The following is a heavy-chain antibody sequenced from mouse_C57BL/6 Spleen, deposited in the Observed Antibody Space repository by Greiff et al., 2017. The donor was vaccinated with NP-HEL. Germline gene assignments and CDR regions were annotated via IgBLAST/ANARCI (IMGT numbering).Heavy chain of an antibody. J-gene: IGHJ2*01. CDR2: IYPGGGYT. Sequence: QVQLQQSGAELVRPGTSVKMSCKASGYTFTNYWIGWAKQRPGHGLEWIGDIYPGGGYTNYNEKFKGKATLTADKSSSTAYMQFSSLTSEDSAIYYCARKHYGSSYDDYWGQGTTLTVSS. CDR3: ARKHYGSSYDDY. D-gene: IGHD1-1*01. V-gene: IGHV1-63*01. CDR1: GYTFTNYW.